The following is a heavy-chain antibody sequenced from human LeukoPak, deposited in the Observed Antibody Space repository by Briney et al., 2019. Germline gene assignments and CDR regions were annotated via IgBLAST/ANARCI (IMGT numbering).Heavy chain of an antibody. J-gene: IGHJ5*02. CDR3: ARARTYYYDSSGYRYWFDP. CDR1: GGSISSGGYY. Sequence: SEALSLTCTVSGGSISSGGYYWSWIRQHPGKGLEWIGYIYYSGSTYYNPSPKSRVTISVDTSKNQFSLKLSSVTAADTAVYYCARARTYYYDSSGYRYWFDPWGQGTLVTVSS. CDR2: IYYSGST. D-gene: IGHD3-22*01. V-gene: IGHV4-31*03.